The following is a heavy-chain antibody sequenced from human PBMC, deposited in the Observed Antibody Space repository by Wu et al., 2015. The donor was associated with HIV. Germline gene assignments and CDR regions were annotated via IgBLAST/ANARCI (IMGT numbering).Heavy chain of an antibody. CDR2: IDPSGGSV. J-gene: IGHJ3*02. CDR1: GYIFTGYY. Sequence: QVQLVQSGAEMKKPGASVKVSCKGSGYIFTGYYMEWVRQAPGQGLEWMGWIDPSGGSVSYAQKFQGRVTMTRDTSTSTVYMELSSLRSEDTAVYFCANRNRIGNMEAFDIWGQGTMVIVSS. V-gene: IGHV1-46*03. CDR3: ANRNRIGNMEAFDI. D-gene: IGHD1-1*01.